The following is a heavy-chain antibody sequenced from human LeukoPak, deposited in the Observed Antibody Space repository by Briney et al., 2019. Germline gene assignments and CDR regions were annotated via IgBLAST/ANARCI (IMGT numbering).Heavy chain of an antibody. V-gene: IGHV4-4*02. J-gene: IGHJ4*02. CDR2: IYHSGST. CDR1: GFTFSTYSM. D-gene: IGHD3-22*01. CDR3: ARDGGSSGSYFDY. Sequence: GSLRLSCAASGFTFSTYSMNWVRQPPGKGLEWIGEIYHSGSTNYNPSLKSRVTISVDKSKNQFSLKLSSVTAADTAVYYCARDGGSSGSYFDYWGQGTLVTVSS.